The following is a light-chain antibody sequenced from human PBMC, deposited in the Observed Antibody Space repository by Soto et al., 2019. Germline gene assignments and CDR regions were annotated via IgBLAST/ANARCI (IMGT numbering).Light chain of an antibody. CDR2: EVS. V-gene: IGLV2-8*01. J-gene: IGLJ1*01. CDR3: SSYAGSTPNWV. CDR1: SSDVGGYNY. Sequence: QSALTQPPSASGSPGQSVTISCTGTSSDVGGYNYVSWYQQHPGKAPKLMIYEVSKRPSGVPDRFSGSKSGNTASLTVPGLQAEDEADYYCSSYAGSTPNWVFGTGTKLTVL.